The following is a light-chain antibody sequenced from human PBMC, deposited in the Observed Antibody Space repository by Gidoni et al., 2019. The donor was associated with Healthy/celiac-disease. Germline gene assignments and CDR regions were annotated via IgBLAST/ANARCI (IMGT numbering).Light chain of an antibody. Sequence: IPMTQSPDSLAVSLGERSTINCKSSQRVLYRSNNKNYLAWYPQKPGQPPKLLISWASTREAGVPDRFSGSGSGTDFTLTLSNQQSKDVAVYYCQQYYSTPLTFGGGTQVTIK. V-gene: IGKV4-1*01. CDR1: QRVLYRSNNKNY. J-gene: IGKJ4*01. CDR3: QQYYSTPLT. CDR2: WAS.